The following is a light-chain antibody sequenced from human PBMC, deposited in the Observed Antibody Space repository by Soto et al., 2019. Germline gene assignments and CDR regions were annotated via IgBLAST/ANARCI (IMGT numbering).Light chain of an antibody. CDR2: DVS. J-gene: IGLJ1*01. CDR3: RSYTSSSTFCV. CDR1: SSDVGGYNY. Sequence: QSALTQPAYVTGSPVHSLSISCTGTSSDVGGYNYVSWYQQHPGKAPKLMIYDVSNRPSGVSNRFSGSKSGNTASLTISGLQAEDEADYYCRSYTSSSTFCVVGPGNEVPVL. V-gene: IGLV2-14*01.